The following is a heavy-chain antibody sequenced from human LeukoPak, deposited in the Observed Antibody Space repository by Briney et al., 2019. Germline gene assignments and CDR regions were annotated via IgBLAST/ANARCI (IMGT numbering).Heavy chain of an antibody. CDR2: INHSGST. CDR1: GGSFSGYY. V-gene: IGHV4-34*01. CDR3: AREGEYCSGGSCYDDAFDI. D-gene: IGHD2-15*01. Sequence: SETLSLTCAVYGGSFSGYYWSWIRQPPGKGLEWTGEINHSGSTNYNPSLKSRVTISVDTSKNQFSLKLSSVTAADTAVYYCAREGEYCSGGSCYDDAFDIWGQGTMVTVSS. J-gene: IGHJ3*02.